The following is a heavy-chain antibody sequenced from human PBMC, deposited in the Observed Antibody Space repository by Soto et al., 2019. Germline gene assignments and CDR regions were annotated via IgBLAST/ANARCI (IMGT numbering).Heavy chain of an antibody. J-gene: IGHJ6*03. Sequence: GASVKVSCKASGGTFSSYTISWVRQAPGQGLEWMGRIIPILGIANYAQKFQGRVTITADKSTSTAYMELSSLRSEDTAVYYCARASVGNYDFWRANNYYYYMDVWGKGTTVTVSS. CDR3: ARASVGNYDFWRANNYYYYMDV. D-gene: IGHD3-3*01. CDR2: IIPILGIA. CDR1: GGTFSSYT. V-gene: IGHV1-69*02.